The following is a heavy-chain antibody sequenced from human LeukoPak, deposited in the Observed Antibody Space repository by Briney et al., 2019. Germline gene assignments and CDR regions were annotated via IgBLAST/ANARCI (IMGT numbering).Heavy chain of an antibody. D-gene: IGHD2-2*01. CDR2: IYYDGST. V-gene: IGHV4-39*07. J-gene: IGHJ4*02. CDR3: ARDQKGASCYDK. Sequence: SETLSLTCTVSGGSVSSSSYYWGWIRQPPGRGLEWIGTIYYDGSTYYNPSLKSRVTISVDTSKNQFSLKLSSVTAADTAVYYCARDQKGASCYDKWGQGTLVTVSS. CDR1: GGSVSSSSYY.